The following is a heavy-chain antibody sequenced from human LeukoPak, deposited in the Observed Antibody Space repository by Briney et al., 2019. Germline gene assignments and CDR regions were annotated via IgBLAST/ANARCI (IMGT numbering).Heavy chain of an antibody. D-gene: IGHD6-19*01. V-gene: IGHV3-21*01. Sequence: PGGSLRLSCAASGFTFSSYSMNWVRQAPGKGLEWVSSISSSSSYIYYADSVKGRFTISRDNAKNSLYLQMNSLRAEDTAVYYCARDPRVYSSGWSAWGGWGQGTLVTVSS. CDR3: ARDPRVYSSGWSAWGG. CDR2: ISSSSSYI. J-gene: IGHJ4*02. CDR1: GFTFSSYS.